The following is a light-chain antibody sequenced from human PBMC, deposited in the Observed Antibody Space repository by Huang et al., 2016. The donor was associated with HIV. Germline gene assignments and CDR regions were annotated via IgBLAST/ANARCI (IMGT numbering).Light chain of an antibody. CDR2: GVS. V-gene: IGKV3-15*01. Sequence: EIVMTQSPATLSVSPAERVTLSCRASQSLSSQLAWYQQKRGQAPRLLIYGVSNRATDIPARFSGSGSGTDFTLTINSLQSEDFATYYCQQYNDWPLTFGQGTEVEIK. CDR1: QSLSSQ. CDR3: QQYNDWPLT. J-gene: IGKJ1*01.